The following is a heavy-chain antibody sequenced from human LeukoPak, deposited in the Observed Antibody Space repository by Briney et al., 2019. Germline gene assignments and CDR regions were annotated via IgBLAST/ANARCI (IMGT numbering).Heavy chain of an antibody. D-gene: IGHD3-3*01. CDR2: IYTSGST. CDR3: AGAEWSRSAEYCQH. V-gene: IGHV4-4*07. Sequence: SETLSLTCTVSGGPISSYYWSWIRQPAGKGLEWIGRIYTSGSTNYNPSLKSRVTMSVDTSKNQFSLKLSSVTAADTAVYYCAGAEWSRSAEYCQHLGQRTIVAVSS. CDR1: GGPISSYY. J-gene: IGHJ1*01.